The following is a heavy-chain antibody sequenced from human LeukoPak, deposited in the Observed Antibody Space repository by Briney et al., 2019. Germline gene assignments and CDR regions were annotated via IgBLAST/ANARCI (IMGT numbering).Heavy chain of an antibody. J-gene: IGHJ6*03. CDR1: GFTFNNAW. Sequence: PGGSLRLSCAASGFTFNNAWMTWVRQAPGKGLEWVGRIKSRTDDGTTDYAAPVNGRFTISRDDSKNTLYLQMNSLKTEDTAVYYCTRNTNCPGSCYLGVWGTGTTVTVSS. CDR2: IKSRTDDGTT. D-gene: IGHD2-2*01. V-gene: IGHV3-15*01. CDR3: TRNTNCPGSCYLGV.